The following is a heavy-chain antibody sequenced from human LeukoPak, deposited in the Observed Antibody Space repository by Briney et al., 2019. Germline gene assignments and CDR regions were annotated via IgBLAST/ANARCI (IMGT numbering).Heavy chain of an antibody. J-gene: IGHJ4*02. D-gene: IGHD1-1*01. CDR3: ARVNINNWHSCDY. V-gene: IGHV4-4*02. Sequence: KPSETLSLTCAVSGGSISSNNWWGWVRQPPGKGLEWIGEIYHSGSPNYNPSLKSRVTIPVDKSRNHFSLNLSSVTAADTAVYYCARVNINNWHSCDYWGQGTLVTVSS. CDR1: GGSISSNNW. CDR2: IYHSGSP.